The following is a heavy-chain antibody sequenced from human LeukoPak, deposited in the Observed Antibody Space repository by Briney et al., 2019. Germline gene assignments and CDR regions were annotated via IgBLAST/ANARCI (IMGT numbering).Heavy chain of an antibody. CDR2: ITGSGPYM. Sequence: PGGSLRLSCAASGFTFSTFAMHWVRLSPGKGLEWVSSITGSGPYMLYADSVKHRFTISRDNTKNLLYLGMNSLRAEDTAMYFCVRDVGAVRGEVYFDYWGQGTLVTASS. V-gene: IGHV3-21*06. CDR1: GFTFSTFA. CDR3: VRDVGAVRGEVYFDY. J-gene: IGHJ4*02. D-gene: IGHD3-10*01.